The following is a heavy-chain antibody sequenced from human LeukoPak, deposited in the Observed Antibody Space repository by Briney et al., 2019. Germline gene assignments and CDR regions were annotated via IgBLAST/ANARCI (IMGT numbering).Heavy chain of an antibody. Sequence: SETLSPTCAVSGYSINSGYSWTWLRQRPGKGLEWIGNIYHSGYAYYNPSLKSRVTISLDASKNQFSLRLSSVTAADTAVYYCARNSSLTTLKGGWFDPWGQGTLVTVSS. D-gene: IGHD4-11*01. J-gene: IGHJ5*02. CDR2: IYHSGYA. V-gene: IGHV4-38-2*01. CDR1: GYSINSGYS. CDR3: ARNSSLTTLKGGWFDP.